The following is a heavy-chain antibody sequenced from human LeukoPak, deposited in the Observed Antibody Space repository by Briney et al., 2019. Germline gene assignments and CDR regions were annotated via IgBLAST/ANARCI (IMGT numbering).Heavy chain of an antibody. J-gene: IGHJ4*02. CDR1: GGSISSSSYY. D-gene: IGHD3-10*01. CDR2: IYYSGST. Sequence: SETLSLTCTVSGGSISSSSYYWGWIRQPPGKGLEWIGSIYYSGSTYYNPSLKSRVTISVDTSKNQFSLKLSSVTAADTAVYYCAIQEGLYGSGSYAPVFDYWGQGTLVTVSS. V-gene: IGHV4-39*01. CDR3: AIQEGLYGSGSYAPVFDY.